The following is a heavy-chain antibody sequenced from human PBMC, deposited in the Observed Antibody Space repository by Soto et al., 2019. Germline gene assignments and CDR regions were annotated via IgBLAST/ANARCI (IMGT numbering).Heavy chain of an antibody. D-gene: IGHD1-26*01. J-gene: IGHJ5*02. V-gene: IGHV4-59*01. Sequence: PSETLSLTCTVSGGSISSYYWSWIRQPPGKGLEWIGYIYYSGSTNYNPSLKSRVTISVDTSKNQFSLKLSSVTAADTAVYYCARALGDSSYNWFDPWGQGTLVTVSS. CDR1: GGSISSYY. CDR3: ARALGDSSYNWFDP. CDR2: IYYSGST.